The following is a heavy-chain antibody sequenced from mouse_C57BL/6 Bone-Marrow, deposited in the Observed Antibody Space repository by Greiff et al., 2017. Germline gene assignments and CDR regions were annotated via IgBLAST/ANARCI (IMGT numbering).Heavy chain of an antibody. CDR3: TRIAY. CDR2: IDPENGDT. Sequence: EVKLMESGAELVRPGASVKLSCTASGFNIKDDYMHWVKQRPEQGLEWIGWIDPENGDTEYASKFQGKATITVVTSSNTAYLQLSSLTSEDTAVYYCTRIAYWGQGTLVTVSA. V-gene: IGHV14-4*01. J-gene: IGHJ3*01. CDR1: GFNIKDDY.